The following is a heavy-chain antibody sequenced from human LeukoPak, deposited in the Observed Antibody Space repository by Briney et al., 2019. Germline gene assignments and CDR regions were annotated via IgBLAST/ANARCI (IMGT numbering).Heavy chain of an antibody. CDR3: GSGYYYFDY. D-gene: IGHD3-22*01. CDR2: VWPGDSDT. V-gene: IGHV5-51*01. J-gene: IGHJ4*02. Sequence: GESLKVSCKGSGYSFTSYWIGWVRQMPGEGLEWMAIVWPGDSDTRYSPSFQGQVTISADKSISTAYLQWSSLKASDTAMYYCGSGYYYFDYWGQGTLVTVSS. CDR1: GYSFTSYW.